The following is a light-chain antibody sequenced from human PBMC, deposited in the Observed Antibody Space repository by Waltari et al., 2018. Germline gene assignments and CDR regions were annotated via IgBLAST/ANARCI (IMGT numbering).Light chain of an antibody. Sequence: DIVLTQSPAILSLSPGERASLSCRASQGVTNYLAWYQQKPGQAPRLLIYDTSNRATGIPARFSGSGFATDFTLTISSLEPEDFAVYYCQQRRNWPLTFGGGTKVEIK. CDR3: QQRRNWPLT. CDR2: DTS. CDR1: QGVTNY. V-gene: IGKV3-11*01. J-gene: IGKJ4*01.